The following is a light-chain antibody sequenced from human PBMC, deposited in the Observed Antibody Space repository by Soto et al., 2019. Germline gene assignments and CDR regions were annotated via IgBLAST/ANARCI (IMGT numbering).Light chain of an antibody. J-gene: IGKJ1*01. V-gene: IGKV3-20*01. CDR1: QSVSNNY. CDR3: QQYNSYGT. CDR2: GAS. Sequence: ELVLTQSPGTLSLSPGERATLSCRASQSVSNNYLAWYQQKPGQAPRILIYGASNRATGIPDRFSGSGSGTDFTLTISSLQPDDFATYYCQQYNSYGTFGQGTKVDIK.